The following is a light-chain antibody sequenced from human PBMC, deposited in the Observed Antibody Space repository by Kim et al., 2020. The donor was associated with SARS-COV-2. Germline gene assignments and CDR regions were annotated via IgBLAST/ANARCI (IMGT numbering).Light chain of an antibody. V-gene: IGKV1-5*03. J-gene: IGKJ2*01. CDR3: QQYNSAYT. Sequence: RSESGGDRVTITGRAGQRIRGGLAWYQEKPGKAPKLLIYKASSLESGVPSRFSGSGSGTEFTLTISSLQPDDFATYYCQQYNSAYTFGQGTKLEI. CDR1: QRIRGG. CDR2: KAS.